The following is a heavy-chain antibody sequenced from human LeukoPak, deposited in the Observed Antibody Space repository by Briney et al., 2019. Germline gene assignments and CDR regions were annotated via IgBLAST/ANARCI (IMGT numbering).Heavy chain of an antibody. J-gene: IGHJ3*02. D-gene: IGHD3-10*01. CDR3: SSAYDAFDI. CDR2: ISGSGGST. V-gene: IGHV3-23*01. CDR1: GFTFSSYA. Sequence: GGSLRLSCAASGFTFSSYAMSWVRQAPGKGLEWVSVISGSGGSTEYADSVKGRFTISRDNSKNTLYLQMNSLRAEDTAVYYCSSAYDAFDIWGQGTMVTVSS.